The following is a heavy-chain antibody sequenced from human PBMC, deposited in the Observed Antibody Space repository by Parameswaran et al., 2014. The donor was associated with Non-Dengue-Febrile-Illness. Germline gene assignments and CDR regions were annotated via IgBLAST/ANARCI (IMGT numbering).Heavy chain of an antibody. CDR2: INTNTGNP. V-gene: IGHV7-4-1*01. CDR3: ARGGEGTYYDILTGYWSTYYYYYMDV. D-gene: IGHD3-9*01. Sequence: WVRQAPGQGLEWMGWINTNTGNPTYAQGFTGRFVFSLDTSVSTAYLQICSLKAEDTAVYYCARGGEGTYYDILTGYWSTYYYYYMDVWGKGTTVTVSS. J-gene: IGHJ6*03.